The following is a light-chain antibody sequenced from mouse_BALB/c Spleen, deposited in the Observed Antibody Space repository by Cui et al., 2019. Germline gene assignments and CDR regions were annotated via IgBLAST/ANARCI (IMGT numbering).Light chain of an antibody. V-gene: IGKV4-80*01. Sequence: QIVLTQSPAIMSASLGEEITLTCSASSSVSYMHWYQQKSGTSPKLLIYSTSNLASGVPSRFSGSGSGTFYSLTISSGEAEDAADYYCHQWSSFTFGSGTKLEIK. CDR3: HQWSSFT. J-gene: IGKJ4*01. CDR1: SSVSY. CDR2: STS.